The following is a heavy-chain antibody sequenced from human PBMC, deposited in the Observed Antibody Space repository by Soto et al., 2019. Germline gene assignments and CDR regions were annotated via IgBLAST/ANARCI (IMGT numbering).Heavy chain of an antibody. CDR2: ISSSSSYT. D-gene: IGHD2-2*01. V-gene: IGHV3-11*05. CDR3: ARESGSSTSCYSQGRFDE. Sequence: PGGSLRLSCAASGFTFSDYYMSWIRQAPGKGLEWVSYISSSSSYTNYADSVKGRFTISRDNAKNSLYLQMNSLRAEDTAVYYCARESGSSTSCYSQGRFDEWGQRTLVTVSS. J-gene: IGHJ4*02. CDR1: GFTFSDYY.